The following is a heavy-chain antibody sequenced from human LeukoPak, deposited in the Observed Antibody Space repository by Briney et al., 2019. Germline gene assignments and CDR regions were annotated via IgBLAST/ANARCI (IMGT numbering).Heavy chain of an antibody. Sequence: GGSLRLSCAASGFTFSSYGMHWVRQAPGKRLEWVAVISYDGSNKYYADSVKGRFTISRDNSKNTLYLQMNSLRAEDTVVYYCAKDGNDYGDSAGYWGQGTLVTVSS. CDR3: AKDGNDYGDSAGY. J-gene: IGHJ4*02. D-gene: IGHD4-17*01. CDR1: GFTFSSYG. CDR2: ISYDGSNK. V-gene: IGHV3-30*18.